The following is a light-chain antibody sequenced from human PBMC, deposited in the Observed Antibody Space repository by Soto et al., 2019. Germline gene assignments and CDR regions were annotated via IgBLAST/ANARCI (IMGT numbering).Light chain of an antibody. CDR2: DVS. Sequence: QSVLTQPASVSGSPGQSITISCTGTSSDVGGHNSVSWYRQDPGKAPKLMIYDVSNRPSGVSDRFSGSKSGNTASLTVSGLQADDEADYYCCSYAGSNNYYLFGPGTKVTVL. CDR1: SSDVGGHNS. CDR3: CSYAGSNNYYL. J-gene: IGLJ1*01. V-gene: IGLV2-14*01.